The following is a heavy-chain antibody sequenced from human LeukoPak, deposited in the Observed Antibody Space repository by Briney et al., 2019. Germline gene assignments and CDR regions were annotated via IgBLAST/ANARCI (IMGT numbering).Heavy chain of an antibody. CDR1: YGSFSGYY. CDR2: INHSGST. V-gene: IGHV4-34*01. D-gene: IGHD3-3*01. J-gene: IGHJ4*02. CDR3: ARAATYYDFWSGYYSY. Sequence: SSTLALTWAADYGSFSGYYWSWIRQPPRKGLEWIWEINHSGSTNYNPSLKSRVTISVDTSKNQFSLKLSSVTAADTAVYYCARAATYYDFWSGYYSYWGQGTLVTVSS.